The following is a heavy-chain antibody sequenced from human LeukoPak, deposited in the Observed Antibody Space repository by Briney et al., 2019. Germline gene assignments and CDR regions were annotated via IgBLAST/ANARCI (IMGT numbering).Heavy chain of an antibody. Sequence: SETLSLTCTVSGGSISSYYWSWIRQPAGKGLEWIGRIYTSGSTNYNPSLKSRVTMSVDTSKNQLSLKLSSVTAAGTAVYYCARDLRDIDFWSGYSPTYYYYGMDVWGQGTTVTVSS. CDR1: GGSISSYY. CDR2: IYTSGST. V-gene: IGHV4-4*07. D-gene: IGHD3-3*01. J-gene: IGHJ6*02. CDR3: ARDLRDIDFWSGYSPTYYYYGMDV.